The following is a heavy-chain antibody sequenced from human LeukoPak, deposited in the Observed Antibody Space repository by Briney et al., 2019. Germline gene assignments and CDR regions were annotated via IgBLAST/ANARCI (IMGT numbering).Heavy chain of an antibody. Sequence: SETLSLTCTVSGGSISSSSYYWSWIRQPPGKGLEWIGYIYYSGSTYYNPSLKSRVTISVDTSKNQFSLKLSSVTAADTAVYYCARSPTYDYVWGTPSQFDLWGRGTLVTVSS. CDR2: IYYSGST. D-gene: IGHD3-16*01. V-gene: IGHV4-30-4*01. J-gene: IGHJ2*01. CDR1: GGSISSSSYY. CDR3: ARSPTYDYVWGTPSQFDL.